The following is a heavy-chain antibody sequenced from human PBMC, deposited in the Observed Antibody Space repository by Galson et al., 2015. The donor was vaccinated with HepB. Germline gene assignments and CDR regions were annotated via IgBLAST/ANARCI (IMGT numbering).Heavy chain of an antibody. CDR1: GFTFSSYA. CDR2: ISGSGGST. Sequence: SLRLSCAASGFTFSSYAMSWVRQAPGKGLEWVSAISGSGGSTYYADSVKGRFTISRDNSKNTLYLQMNSLRAEDTAVYYCAKGGCSSTSCYHYYYYGMDVWGQGTTVTVSS. D-gene: IGHD2-2*01. CDR3: AKGGCSSTSCYHYYYYGMDV. V-gene: IGHV3-23*01. J-gene: IGHJ6*02.